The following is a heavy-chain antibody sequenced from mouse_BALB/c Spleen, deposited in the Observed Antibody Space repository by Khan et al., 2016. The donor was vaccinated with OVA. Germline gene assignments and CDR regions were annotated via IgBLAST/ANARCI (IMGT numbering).Heavy chain of an antibody. CDR3: ARAATMITQFSY. J-gene: IGHJ3*01. Sequence: QVQLQQSGAELAKPGASVKMSCKASGYTFTSYWMHWVKQRPGQGLEWIGFINPTTGYTEYNQKFKDKATLTADKSSSTAYMQLSSLTSEDSAVYYCARAATMITQFSYWGQGTLVTFSA. D-gene: IGHD2-4*01. CDR1: GYTFTSYW. V-gene: IGHV1-7*01. CDR2: INPTTGYT.